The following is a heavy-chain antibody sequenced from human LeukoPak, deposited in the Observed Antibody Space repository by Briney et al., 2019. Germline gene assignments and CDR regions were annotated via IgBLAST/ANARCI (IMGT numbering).Heavy chain of an antibody. Sequence: ASVKVSCKASGYTFTRYYMHWVRQAPGQGLEWMGIINPSGGSTSYAQKFEGRVTMIRDTSTSTVYMELSSLRSEDTAVYYCARDRYSSSYENYYFEYWGQGTLVTVSS. J-gene: IGHJ4*02. D-gene: IGHD6-6*01. V-gene: IGHV1-46*01. CDR1: GYTFTRYY. CDR3: ARDRYSSSYENYYFEY. CDR2: INPSGGST.